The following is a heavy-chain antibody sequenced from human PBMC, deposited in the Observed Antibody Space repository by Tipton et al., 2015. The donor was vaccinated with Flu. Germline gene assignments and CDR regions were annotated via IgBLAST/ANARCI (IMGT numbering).Heavy chain of an antibody. CDR3: ARGRTRGFDP. CDR2: ISSSGDPI. V-gene: IGHV3-48*03. Sequence: SLRLSCIGSGFTFNTYQMNWVRQAPGKGLEWVSYISSSGDPIFYADSVRGRFTISRENAKNSLYLQMNSLRAGDTAVYYCARGRTRGFDPWGQGTLVTVSS. CDR1: GFTFNTYQ. J-gene: IGHJ5*02.